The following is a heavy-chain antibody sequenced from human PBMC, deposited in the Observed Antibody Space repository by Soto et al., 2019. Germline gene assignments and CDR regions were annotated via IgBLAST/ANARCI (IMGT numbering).Heavy chain of an antibody. D-gene: IGHD2-8*02. CDR1: GFTVSSNY. J-gene: IGHJ6*02. V-gene: IGHV3-53*01. CDR3: ARCLVGIDV. Sequence: PGGSLRLSCAASGFTVSSNYMSWVRQAPGKGLEWVSAIYSGGSTYYADSVKGRFTISRDNSKNTLYLQMNSLRDEATAVYYCARCLVGIDVWGQGTTVTVYS. CDR2: IYSGGST.